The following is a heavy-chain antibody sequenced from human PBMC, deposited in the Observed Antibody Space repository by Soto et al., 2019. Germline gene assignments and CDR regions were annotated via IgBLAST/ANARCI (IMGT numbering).Heavy chain of an antibody. J-gene: IGHJ4*02. CDR1: GYTFTSYA. CDR2: INAGNGNT. V-gene: IGHV1-3*01. Sequence: QVQLVQSGAEVKKPGASVKVSCKASGYTFTSYAMHWVRQAPGQRLEWMGWINAGNGNTKYSQKFQGRVTITRDTSASTAYMELSSLRSEDTAVYYCARRLYISSADHTFDYWGQGTLVTVSS. CDR3: ARRLYISSADHTFDY. D-gene: IGHD6-6*01.